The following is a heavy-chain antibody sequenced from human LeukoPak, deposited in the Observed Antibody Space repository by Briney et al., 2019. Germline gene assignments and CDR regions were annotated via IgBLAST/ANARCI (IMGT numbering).Heavy chain of an antibody. V-gene: IGHV3-23*01. D-gene: IGHD6-19*01. CDR2: ISGSGGST. CDR3: AKDRQWLVPSYFDY. J-gene: IGHJ4*02. CDR1: GFTFSSYA. Sequence: ASLRLSCAASGFTFSSYAMSWVRQAPGKGLEWVSAISGSGGSTYYADPVKGRFTISRDNSKNTLYLQMNSLRAEDTAVYYCAKDRQWLVPSYFDYWGQGTLVTVSS.